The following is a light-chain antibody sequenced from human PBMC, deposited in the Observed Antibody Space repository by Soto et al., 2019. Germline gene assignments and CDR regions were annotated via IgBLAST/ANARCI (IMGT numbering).Light chain of an antibody. CDR3: QQYYDWPLVT. CDR1: QSISTN. Sequence: TQSPSSLSASVGDRVTFSCRASQSISTNLAWYQQKPGQAPRLLIYGASTRDTHIPDRFSGTGSETEFTLSVSSLQSEDFAIYYCQQYYDWPLVTFGGGTRVEI. J-gene: IGKJ4*01. CDR2: GAS. V-gene: IGKV3-15*01.